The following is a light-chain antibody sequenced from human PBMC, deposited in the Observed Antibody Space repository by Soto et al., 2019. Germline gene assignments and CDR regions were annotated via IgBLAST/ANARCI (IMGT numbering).Light chain of an antibody. J-gene: IGKJ1*01. CDR1: QSVSSSY. Sequence: TQSPGTLSLSPGERATLSCRASQSVSSSYLAWYQQKPGQAPRLLIYGASSRATGIPDRFSGSGSGTDFTLTISRLEPEEFAVYYCQQYGSSPWTFGQGTKVDIK. CDR2: GAS. V-gene: IGKV3-20*01. CDR3: QQYGSSPWT.